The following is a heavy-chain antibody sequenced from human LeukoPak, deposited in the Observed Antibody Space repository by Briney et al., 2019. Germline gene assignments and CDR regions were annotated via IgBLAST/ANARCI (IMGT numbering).Heavy chain of an antibody. D-gene: IGHD2-15*01. J-gene: IGHJ4*02. V-gene: IGHV4-38-2*02. Sequence: PSETLSLTCTVSGYSISSGYYRGWIRQPPGKGLEWIGSIYHSGSTYYNPSLKSRVTISVDTSKNQFSLKLSSVTAADTAVYYCARGDGGLDYWGQGTLVTVSS. CDR2: IYHSGST. CDR3: ARGDGGLDY. CDR1: GYSISSGYY.